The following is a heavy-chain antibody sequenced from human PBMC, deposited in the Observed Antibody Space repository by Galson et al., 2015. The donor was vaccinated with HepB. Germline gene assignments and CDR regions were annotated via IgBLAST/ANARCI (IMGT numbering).Heavy chain of an antibody. D-gene: IGHD3-10*01. CDR1: GFPFSIYA. V-gene: IGHV3-23*01. CDR2: IRGSGSGA. J-gene: IGHJ2*01. CDR3: VKDYGNYGPYWNFDL. Sequence: SLRLSCAASGFPFSIYAMRWVRQAPGKGLEWVSSIRGSGSGAYYPDSVKGRFTISRDNSKNTLYMEMNSLRVEDTAVYYCVKDYGNYGPYWNFDLWGRGTQVTVSS.